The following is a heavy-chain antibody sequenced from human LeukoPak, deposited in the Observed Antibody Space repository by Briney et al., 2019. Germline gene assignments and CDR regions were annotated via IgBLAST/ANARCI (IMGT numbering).Heavy chain of an antibody. Sequence: GGSLRLSCSASGFTFSGFAMHWVRQAPGKGLEYVSTITSGGNTYYADTVKGRFTISRDNARNSLYLQMNSLRAEDTAVYYCLPLLSRPYVEDGFDIWGQGTMVTVSS. J-gene: IGHJ3*02. D-gene: IGHD2/OR15-2a*01. CDR2: ITSGGNT. CDR1: GFTFSGFA. CDR3: LPLLSRPYVEDGFDI. V-gene: IGHV3-64*04.